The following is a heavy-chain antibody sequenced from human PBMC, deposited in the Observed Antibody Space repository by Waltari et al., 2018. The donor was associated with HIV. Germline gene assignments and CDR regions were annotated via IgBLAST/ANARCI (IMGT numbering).Heavy chain of an antibody. Sequence: VQLVESGGGSIKTGGSLRLSCAASGFSVSNHWMDWVRQGPGKGLVWVARINSDGSSENYAEAVKGRFVISRDNARNTIYLQLNSLRVEDTAMYFCARASHYIEFSTFDGDYYFDVWGRGTRVAVSS. V-gene: IGHV3-74*01. J-gene: IGHJ4*02. CDR2: INSDGSSE. CDR3: ARASHYIEFSTFDGDYYFDV. CDR1: GFSVSNHW. D-gene: IGHD2-15*01.